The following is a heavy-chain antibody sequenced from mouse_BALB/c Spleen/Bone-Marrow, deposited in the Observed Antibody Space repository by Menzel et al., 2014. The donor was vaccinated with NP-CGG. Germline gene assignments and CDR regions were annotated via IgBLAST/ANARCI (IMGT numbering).Heavy chain of an antibody. V-gene: IGHV3-6*02. D-gene: IGHD2-1*01. CDR2: ISFDGRN. CDR3: ARGNYYSMDY. Sequence: EVKLVESGPGLVKPSQSLSLPCSVTGYSITSGYYWNWIRQFPGNKLEWMGYISFDGRNDYSPSLKNRISITRDTSKNQFSLKLNSVTSEDTTRYYCARGNYYSMDYWGQGISVTVSS. J-gene: IGHJ4*01. CDR1: GYSITSGYY.